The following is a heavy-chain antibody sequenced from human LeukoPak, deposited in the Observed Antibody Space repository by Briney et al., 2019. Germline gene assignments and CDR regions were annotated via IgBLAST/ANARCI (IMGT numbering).Heavy chain of an antibody. CDR1: GFTFSNYD. V-gene: IGHV3-23*01. CDR3: AKAIAATGRWWIFDY. J-gene: IGHJ4*02. D-gene: IGHD6-13*01. CDR2: ISGSGSST. Sequence: GGSLRLSCAASGFTFSNYDMGWVRQAPGEGLEWVSSISGSGSSTYYADSVKCRFTISRDNPKNAQYLQMSSLRAEDTAVYYCAKAIAATGRWWIFDYWGQGTLVTVSS.